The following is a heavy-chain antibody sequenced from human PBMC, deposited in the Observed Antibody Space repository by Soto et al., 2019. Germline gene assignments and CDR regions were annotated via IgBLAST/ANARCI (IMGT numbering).Heavy chain of an antibody. Sequence: QVQLQQWGAGLLKPSETLSLTCAVSGASLSGYYRSWISQPPGKGLEWIGEINDSGSTSYNPSLKRRVTRTVDTSKNQFSLKLTYVTAADTAGYYCAKHLGFCSGDGCYRGFDCWGQGTLVTVSS. J-gene: IGHJ4*02. CDR2: INDSGST. V-gene: IGHV4-34*01. D-gene: IGHD2-15*01. CDR1: GASLSGYY. CDR3: AKHLGFCSGDGCYRGFDC.